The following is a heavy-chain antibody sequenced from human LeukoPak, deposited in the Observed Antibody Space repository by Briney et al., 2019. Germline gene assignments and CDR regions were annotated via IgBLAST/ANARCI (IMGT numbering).Heavy chain of an antibody. CDR2: IYYSGST. CDR3: ARLRAGVLLWFGVLTYRGNRFDP. D-gene: IGHD3-10*01. CDR1: DGSISSSSYY. Sequence: PSETLSLTCTVSDGSISSSSYYWGWIRQPPGKGLEWIGSIYYSGSTYYNPSLKSRVTISVDTSKNQFSLKLSSVTAADTAVYYCARLRAGVLLWFGVLTYRGNRFDPWGQGTLVTVSS. J-gene: IGHJ5*02. V-gene: IGHV4-39*01.